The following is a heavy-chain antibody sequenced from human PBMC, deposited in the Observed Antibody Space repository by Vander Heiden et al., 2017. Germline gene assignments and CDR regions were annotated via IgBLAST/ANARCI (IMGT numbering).Heavy chain of an antibody. CDR1: GDSVSSNSAA. J-gene: IGHJ5*02. V-gene: IGHV6-1*01. CDR2: TYYRSKWYN. Sequence: SGDSVSSNSAAWNWIRQSPSRGLEWLGRTYYRSKWYNDYAVSVKSRITINPDTSKNQFSLQLNSVTPEDTAVYYCARGLQWFGELFFNWFDPWCQGTLVTVSS. D-gene: IGHD3-10*01. CDR3: ARGLQWFGELFFNWFDP.